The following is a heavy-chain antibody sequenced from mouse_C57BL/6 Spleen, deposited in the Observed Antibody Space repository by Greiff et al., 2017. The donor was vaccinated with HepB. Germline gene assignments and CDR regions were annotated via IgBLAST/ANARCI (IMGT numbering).Heavy chain of an antibody. CDR1: GYAFSSSW. Sequence: QVQLQQSGPELVKPGASVKISCKASGYAFSSSWMNWVKQRPGKGLEWIGRIYPGDGDTNYNGKFKGKATLTADKSSSTAYMQLSSLTSEDSAVYFCARGSYGYAYAMDYWGQGTSVTVSS. J-gene: IGHJ4*01. D-gene: IGHD2-2*01. CDR3: ARGSYGYAYAMDY. V-gene: IGHV1-82*01. CDR2: IYPGDGDT.